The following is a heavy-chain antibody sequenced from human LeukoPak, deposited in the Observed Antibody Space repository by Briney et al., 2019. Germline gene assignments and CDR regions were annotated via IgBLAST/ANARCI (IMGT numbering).Heavy chain of an antibody. CDR3: ARDGCPSRWLQSSYYFDY. D-gene: IGHD5-24*01. V-gene: IGHV3-48*01. CDR2: ISSSSSTI. CDR1: GFTFSSYS. J-gene: IGHJ4*02. Sequence: PGGSLRLSCAASGFTFSSYSMNWVRQAPGKGLEWVSYISSSSSTIYYADSVKGRFTISRDNAKNSLYLQMNSLRAEDTAVYYCARDGCPSRWLQSSYYFDYWRQGTLVTLSS.